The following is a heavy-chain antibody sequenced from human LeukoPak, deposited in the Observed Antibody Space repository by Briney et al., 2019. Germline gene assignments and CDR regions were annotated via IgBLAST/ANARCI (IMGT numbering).Heavy chain of an antibody. CDR3: ARDWGFGEFYYMDV. Sequence: GGSLRLSCAASGFTVSSNYMSWVRQAPGKGLEWGSVIYSGGSTYYAASVKGRFTISRDNSKNTLYLQMNSLRAEDTAVYYCARDWGFGEFYYMDVWGKGTTVTVSS. CDR1: GFTVSSNY. CDR2: IYSGGST. D-gene: IGHD3-10*01. V-gene: IGHV3-53*01. J-gene: IGHJ6*03.